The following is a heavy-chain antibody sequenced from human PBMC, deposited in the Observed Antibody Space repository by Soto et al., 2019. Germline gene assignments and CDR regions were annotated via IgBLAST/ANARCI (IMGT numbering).Heavy chain of an antibody. D-gene: IGHD1-26*01. Sequence: GGSLRLSCAASGFTFSDYWMSWVRQAPGKGPEWVANIKFDESEKKYADSVKGRFTISRDNAKNSLYLQMNSLRAEDTAVYYCAKGGGAGSDYWGQGTLVTVSS. V-gene: IGHV3-7*01. CDR3: AKGGGAGSDY. J-gene: IGHJ4*02. CDR1: GFTFSDYW. CDR2: IKFDESEK.